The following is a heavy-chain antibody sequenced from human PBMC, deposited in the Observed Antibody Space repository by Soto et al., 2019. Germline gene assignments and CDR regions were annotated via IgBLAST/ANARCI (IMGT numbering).Heavy chain of an antibody. CDR2: IIPIFGTA. CDR1: GGTFSSYA. CDR3: ARDLRDCSSTSCYLGYYYYGMDV. D-gene: IGHD2-2*01. J-gene: IGHJ6*02. V-gene: IGHV1-69*13. Sequence: EASVKVSCKASGGTFSSYAISWVRQAPGQGLEWMGGIIPIFGTANYAQKFQGRVTITADESTSTAYMELSSLRSEDTAVYYCARDLRDCSSTSCYLGYYYYGMDVWGQGTTVTVSS.